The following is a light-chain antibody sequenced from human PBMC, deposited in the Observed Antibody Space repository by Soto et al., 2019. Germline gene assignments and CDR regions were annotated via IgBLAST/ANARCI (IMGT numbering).Light chain of an antibody. V-gene: IGKV3D-15*01. CDR2: HST. CDR3: QQYHTWTPSTT. CDR1: QTVSSH. J-gene: IGKJ5*01. Sequence: EVMMTQSPATLSVSPGERATLSCRASQTVSSHLAWYQHKNGQAPRLLINHSTIRATGIPARFSGSGSGTEFILTITSLQSEDFAVYNCQQYHTWTPSTTFGQGTRLEIK.